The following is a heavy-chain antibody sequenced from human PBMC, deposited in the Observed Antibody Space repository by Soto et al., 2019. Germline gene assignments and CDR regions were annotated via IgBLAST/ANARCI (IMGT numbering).Heavy chain of an antibody. Sequence: ASVKVSCKASGYTFTGYYMHWVRQAPGQGLEWMGWINPNSGGTNYAQKFQGRVTMTRDTSISTAYMELSRLRSDDTAVYYCAREPIGRYFDWLLLGHWGMDVWGQGTTVTVSS. D-gene: IGHD3-9*01. CDR2: INPNSGGT. CDR1: GYTFTGYY. CDR3: AREPIGRYFDWLLLGHWGMDV. V-gene: IGHV1-2*02. J-gene: IGHJ6*02.